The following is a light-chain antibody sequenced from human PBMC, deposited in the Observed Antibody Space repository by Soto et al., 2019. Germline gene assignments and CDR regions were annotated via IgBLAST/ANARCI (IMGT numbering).Light chain of an antibody. Sequence: DIVMTQSPDSLAVSLGERATINCKDSQSVLYSSRDKNYLAWYQQKPGQPPKLLIYWASTRESGVPDRFSGSGSGTDFTLTISSLQAEDVAVYYCHQYYSTPWTFGQGTKVEIK. J-gene: IGKJ1*01. CDR2: WAS. V-gene: IGKV4-1*01. CDR3: HQYYSTPWT. CDR1: QSVLYSSRDKNY.